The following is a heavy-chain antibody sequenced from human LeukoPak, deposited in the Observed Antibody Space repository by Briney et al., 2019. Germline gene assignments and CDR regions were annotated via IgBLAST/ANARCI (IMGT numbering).Heavy chain of an antibody. D-gene: IGHD3-3*01. J-gene: IGHJ5*02. V-gene: IGHV4-34*01. CDR2: MSHTGAT. CDR3: ARAWQKSNYDFWSGRGGPNWFDP. CDR1: GGSFSGYY. Sequence: PSETLSLTCAVFGGSFSGYYWSWIRQSPEKGLEWIGEMSHTGATNYNPSLKSRVTVSVDTSKKQFSLKLSSVTAADTAVYYCARAWQKSNYDFWSGRGGPNWFDPWGQGTLVTVSS.